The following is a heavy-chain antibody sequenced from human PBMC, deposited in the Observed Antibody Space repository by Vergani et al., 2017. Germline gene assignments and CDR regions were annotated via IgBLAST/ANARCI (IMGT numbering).Heavy chain of an antibody. D-gene: IGHD3-10*01. CDR3: ARGILGFGELSGFDP. V-gene: IGHV4-61*02. CDR2: IYTSGST. CDR1: GGSISSGSYY. J-gene: IGHJ5*02. Sequence: QLQLQESGPGLVKPSQTLSLTCTVSGGSISSGSYYWSWIRQPAGKGLEWIGRIYTSGSTNYNPSLKSRVTISVDTSKNQFSLKLSSVTAADTAVYYCARGILGFGELSGFDPWGQGTLVTVSS.